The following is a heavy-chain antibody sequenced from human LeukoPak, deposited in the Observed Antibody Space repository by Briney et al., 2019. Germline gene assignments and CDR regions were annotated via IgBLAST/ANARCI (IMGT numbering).Heavy chain of an antibody. Sequence: GGSLRLSCAASGFTFSDYWMTWVRQAPGKGLEWVSAISGSGGSTYYADSVKGRFTISRDNSKNTLYLQMNSLRAEDTAVYYCANDGSGSYYMSSDAFDIWGQGTMVTVSS. D-gene: IGHD3-10*01. CDR1: GFTFSDYW. CDR3: ANDGSGSYYMSSDAFDI. J-gene: IGHJ3*02. CDR2: ISGSGGST. V-gene: IGHV3-23*01.